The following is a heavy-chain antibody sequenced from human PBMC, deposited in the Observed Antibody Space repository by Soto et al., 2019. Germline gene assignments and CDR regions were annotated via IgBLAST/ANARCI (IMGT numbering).Heavy chain of an antibody. Sequence: SETLSLTCSVPGDSINSDSYYWGWIRQPPGKGLEWIGSIYYRGNTYYNPSLKTRVTISLDKSKSQFSLKLNSVTAADSAVYFCARLEGLATISYYFDYWGQGTLVTVSS. D-gene: IGHD3-9*01. J-gene: IGHJ4*02. CDR2: IYYRGNT. CDR1: GDSINSDSYY. V-gene: IGHV4-39*01. CDR3: ARLEGLATISYYFDY.